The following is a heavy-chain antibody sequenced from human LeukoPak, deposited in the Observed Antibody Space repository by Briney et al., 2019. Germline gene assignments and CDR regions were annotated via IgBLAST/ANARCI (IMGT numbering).Heavy chain of an antibody. V-gene: IGHV3-30*18. J-gene: IGHJ4*02. CDR3: AKDYDILTGYTY. Sequence: HPGGSLRLSCAASGLTLSPYWMHWVRQAPGKGLEWVAVISYDGSNKYYADSVKGRFTISRDNSKNTLYLQMNSLRAEDTAVYYCAKDYDILTGYTYWGQGTLVTVSS. D-gene: IGHD3-9*01. CDR2: ISYDGSNK. CDR1: GLTLSPYW.